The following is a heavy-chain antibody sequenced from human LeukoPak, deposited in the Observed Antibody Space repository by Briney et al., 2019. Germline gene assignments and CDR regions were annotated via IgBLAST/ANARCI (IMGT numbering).Heavy chain of an antibody. V-gene: IGHV3-23*01. J-gene: IGHJ4*02. CDR2: ISGSGGST. CDR3: AKGASSGYFLQGPKYYFDY. CDR1: GFTFSSYG. D-gene: IGHD3-22*01. Sequence: GGSLRLSCAASGFTFSSYGMSWVRQAPGKGLEWVSAISGSGGSTYYADSVKGRFTISRDNSKNTLYLQMNSLRAEDTAVYYCAKGASSGYFLQGPKYYFDYWGQGTLVTVSS.